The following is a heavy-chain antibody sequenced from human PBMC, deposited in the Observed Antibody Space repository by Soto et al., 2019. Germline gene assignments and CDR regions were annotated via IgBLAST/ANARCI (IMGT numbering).Heavy chain of an antibody. CDR2: ISAYNGNT. Sequence: ASVKVSCKASGYTFTSYGISWVRQAPGQGLEWMGWISAYNGNTNYAQKLQGRVTMTTDTSTSTAYMELRSLRSDDTAVYYCAKILDSPTPVGGMDVWGQGTTVTVSS. J-gene: IGHJ6*02. D-gene: IGHD1-1*01. CDR3: AKILDSPTPVGGMDV. CDR1: GYTFTSYG. V-gene: IGHV1-18*04.